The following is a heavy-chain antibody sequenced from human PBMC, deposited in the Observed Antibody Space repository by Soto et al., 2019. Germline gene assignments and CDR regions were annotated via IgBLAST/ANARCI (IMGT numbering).Heavy chain of an antibody. Sequence: QVHLVQSGAEVKKPGASVKVSCKVSGYTLTELSMHWVRQAPGKGLEWMGAFDPEDGETILAQRFQGRVTMTEDTSPGTASMAMSSPASKDTTVYYCAGPRGAKDCSNGVSYILAVRGLVYWGQGTLVIVSS. CDR3: AGPRGAKDCSNGVSYILAVRGLVY. J-gene: IGHJ4*02. D-gene: IGHD2-8*01. V-gene: IGHV1-24*01. CDR1: GYTLTELS. CDR2: FDPEDGET.